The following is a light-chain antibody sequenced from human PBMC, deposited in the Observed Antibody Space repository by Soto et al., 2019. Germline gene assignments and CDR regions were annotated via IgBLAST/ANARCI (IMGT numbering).Light chain of an antibody. Sequence: EIVLTQSPGSLSLSPGERATLSCRASQSVSSSYLAWYQQKPGQAPRLLIYGASSRATGIPDRFSSSGSGTDFTLTISRLEPEDFAVYYCQQYGSSPPITFGQGTKVDNK. CDR1: QSVSSSY. J-gene: IGKJ1*01. CDR2: GAS. CDR3: QQYGSSPPIT. V-gene: IGKV3-20*01.